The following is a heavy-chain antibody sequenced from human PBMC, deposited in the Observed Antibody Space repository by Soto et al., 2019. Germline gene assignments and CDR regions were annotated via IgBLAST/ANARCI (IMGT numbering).Heavy chain of an antibody. CDR3: ARGPAAGTGAFSI. Sequence: GGSLRLSCAASGFTFSTYSMHWARQAPGKGLEWVSSISSSSSYIYYADSVKGRFTISRDNAKNSLYLQMNSLRAEDTVVYYCARGPAAGTGAFSIRAQRTMVTVSS. CDR1: GFTFSTYS. J-gene: IGHJ3*02. CDR2: ISSSSSYI. D-gene: IGHD2-8*02. V-gene: IGHV3-21*01.